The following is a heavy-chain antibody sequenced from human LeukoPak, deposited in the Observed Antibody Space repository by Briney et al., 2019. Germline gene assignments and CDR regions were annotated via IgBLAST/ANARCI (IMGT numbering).Heavy chain of an antibody. CDR3: AKEDYSTYYDILTGWIDY. D-gene: IGHD3-9*01. CDR1: GFTFSSYG. V-gene: IGHV3-30*02. Sequence: GGSLRLSCAASGFTFSSYGMHWVRQAPGKGLEWVAFIRYDGSNKYYADSVKGRFTISRDNSKNTLYLQMNSLRAEDTAVYYCAKEDYSTYYDILTGWIDYWGQGTLVTVSS. J-gene: IGHJ4*02. CDR2: IRYDGSNK.